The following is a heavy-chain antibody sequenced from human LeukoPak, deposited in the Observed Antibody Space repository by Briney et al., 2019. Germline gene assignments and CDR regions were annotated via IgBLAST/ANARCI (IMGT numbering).Heavy chain of an antibody. D-gene: IGHD1-1*01. CDR3: AERGDDVGDY. CDR1: RFTFSSYA. Sequence: GGSLRLSCAASRFTFSSYAMSWVRQAPGKGRVWVSAISGSGGSTYYADSVKGRFTISRDNSKNTLYLQMNSLRAEDTAVYYCAERGDDVGDYWGQGTLVTVSS. CDR2: ISGSGGST. J-gene: IGHJ4*02. V-gene: IGHV3-23*01.